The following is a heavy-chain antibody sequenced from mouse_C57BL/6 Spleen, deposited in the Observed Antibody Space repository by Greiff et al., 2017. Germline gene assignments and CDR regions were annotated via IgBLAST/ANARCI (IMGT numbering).Heavy chain of an antibody. Sequence: VPLQQSGAELVRPGASVKMSCTASGFNIKDDYLHWVKQRPEQGLEWIGRIDPEDGVTEYAPKFQGKATMHADTSSNTAYLQLSRLTPEDTAVYYGTAITTVVATGGSYWGQGTSLTVSS. CDR1: GFNIKDDY. CDR2: IDPEDGVT. D-gene: IGHD1-1*01. CDR3: TAITTVVATGGSY. J-gene: IGHJ2*02. V-gene: IGHV14-1*01.